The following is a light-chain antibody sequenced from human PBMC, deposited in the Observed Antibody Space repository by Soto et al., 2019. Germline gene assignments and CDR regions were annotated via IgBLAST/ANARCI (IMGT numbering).Light chain of an antibody. CDR1: QTVGSN. V-gene: IGKV3-15*01. Sequence: GMRQSPATLSVSPGERATLSFRASQTVGSNLAWYQHTPGQAPRLLISGASTRATGIPARFSGSGSGTEFALTISGLQSEDFTVYFCQQYNTRPQTFGQGTKVDIK. CDR3: QQYNTRPQT. J-gene: IGKJ1*01. CDR2: GAS.